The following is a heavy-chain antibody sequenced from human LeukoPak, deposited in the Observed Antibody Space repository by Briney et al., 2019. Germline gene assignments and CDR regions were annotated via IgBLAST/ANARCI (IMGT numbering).Heavy chain of an antibody. V-gene: IGHV3-33*01. CDR2: IWYDGNNK. CDR1: GFNLSTYG. CDR3: AAAYGEGWFDP. J-gene: IGHJ5*02. Sequence: GGSLRLSCAASGFNLSTYGMHWVRQAPGKGLEWVADIWYDGNNKYYADSVKGRFTTSRDNSKNTEYLQMYSLRDEDTAIYYCAAAYGEGWFDPWGQGTQVTVSS. D-gene: IGHD4-17*01.